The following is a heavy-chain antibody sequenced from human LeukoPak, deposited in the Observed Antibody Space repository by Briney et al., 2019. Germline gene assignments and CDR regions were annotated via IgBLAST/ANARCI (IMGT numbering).Heavy chain of an antibody. CDR3: ARVRERYFDWLPPDY. D-gene: IGHD3-9*01. J-gene: IGHJ4*02. CDR2: IKQDGREK. CDR1: GFTFSSYW. V-gene: IGHV3-7*03. Sequence: GGSLRLSCAASGFTFSSYWMSWVRPAPGKGLEWVANIKQDGREKYYMDSVKGRFTISRDNAKNSLYLQMNSLRAEDTAVYYCARVRERYFDWLPPDYWGQGTLVTVSS.